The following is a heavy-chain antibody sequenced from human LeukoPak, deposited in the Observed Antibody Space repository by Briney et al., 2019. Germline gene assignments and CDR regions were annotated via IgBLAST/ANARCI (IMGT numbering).Heavy chain of an antibody. CDR1: GYTFTNYD. V-gene: IGHV1-8*01. Sequence: ASVKVSCEASGYTFTNYDINWVRQATGQGLEWMGWMNPNSGNTGYAQKFQGRVTMTRNTSISTAYMELSSLRSEDTAVYYCARAQYYYDSSGYYSPYYYYMDVWGKGTTVTVSS. CDR2: MNPNSGNT. CDR3: ARAQYYYDSSGYYSPYYYYMDV. J-gene: IGHJ6*03. D-gene: IGHD3-22*01.